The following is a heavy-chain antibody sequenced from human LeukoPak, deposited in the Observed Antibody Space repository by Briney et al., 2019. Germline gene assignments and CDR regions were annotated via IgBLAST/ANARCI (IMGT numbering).Heavy chain of an antibody. D-gene: IGHD4-23*01. V-gene: IGHV1-18*01. CDR2: ISAYNGNT. J-gene: IGHJ4*02. Sequence: ASVKVSCKASRYTFTSYGISWVRQAPGQGLEWLGWISAYNGNTNYAQKLQGRVTMTTDTSTSTAYMEVRSLRSDDTAVYYCARDDYGGNPDEYWGQGTLVTVSS. CDR1: RYTFTSYG. CDR3: ARDDYGGNPDEY.